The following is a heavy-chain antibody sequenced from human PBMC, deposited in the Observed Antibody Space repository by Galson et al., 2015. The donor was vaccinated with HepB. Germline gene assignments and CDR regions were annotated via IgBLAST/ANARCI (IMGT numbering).Heavy chain of an antibody. Sequence: SETLSLTCTVSGGSISSTGHYWGWIRQPPGKGLEWIGNIYYTGIPYYNPSLKSRVTISVDTSRNQFSLKLSPVTAADTAVYYCAGIVLVSAAQFDYWGQGTLVTVSS. CDR1: GGSISSTGHY. J-gene: IGHJ4*02. V-gene: IGHV4-39*01. CDR2: IYYTGIP. CDR3: AGIVLVSAAQFDY. D-gene: IGHD2-2*01.